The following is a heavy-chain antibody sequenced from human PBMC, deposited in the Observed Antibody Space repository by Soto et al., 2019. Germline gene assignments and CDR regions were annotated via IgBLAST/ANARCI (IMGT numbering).Heavy chain of an antibody. Sequence: GASVKVSCKASGGTFSSYAISWVRQAPGQGLEWMGGIIPIFGTANYAQKFQGRVTITADESTSTAYMELSSLRSEDTAVYYCARDRRVLWFGEFPPTYYYYYGMDVWGQGTTVTVSS. CDR1: GGTFSSYA. J-gene: IGHJ6*02. V-gene: IGHV1-69*13. CDR3: ARDRRVLWFGEFPPTYYYYYGMDV. D-gene: IGHD3-10*01. CDR2: IIPIFGTA.